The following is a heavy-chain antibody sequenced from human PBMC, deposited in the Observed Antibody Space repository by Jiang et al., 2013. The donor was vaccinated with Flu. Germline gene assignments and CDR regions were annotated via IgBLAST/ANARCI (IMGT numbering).Heavy chain of an antibody. CDR1: GYTFTSYY. D-gene: IGHD2-2*01. CDR3: ARLHTSWGGYDY. Sequence: KASGYTFTSYYMHWVRQAPGQGLEWMGIINPSGGSTSYAQKFQGRVTMTRDTSTSTVYMELSSLRSEDTAVYYCARLHTSWGGYDYWGQGTLVTVSS. V-gene: IGHV1-46*01. J-gene: IGHJ4*02. CDR2: INPSGGST.